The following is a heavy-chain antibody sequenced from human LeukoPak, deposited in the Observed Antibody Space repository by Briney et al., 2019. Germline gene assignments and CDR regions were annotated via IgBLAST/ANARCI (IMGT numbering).Heavy chain of an antibody. CDR1: GGSFSGYY. CDR2: INHSGST. Sequence: PSETLSLTCAVYGGSFSGYYWSWIRQPPGKGLEWIGEINHSGSTNYNPSLKSRVTISLDTSENQFSLKLSSVTAADTAVYYCARDLYSSGWGYFDYWGQGTLVTVSS. V-gene: IGHV4-34*01. D-gene: IGHD6-19*01. CDR3: ARDLYSSGWGYFDY. J-gene: IGHJ4*02.